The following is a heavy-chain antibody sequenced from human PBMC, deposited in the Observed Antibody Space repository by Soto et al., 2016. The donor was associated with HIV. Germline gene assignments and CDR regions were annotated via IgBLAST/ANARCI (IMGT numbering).Heavy chain of an antibody. CDR3: ARGAAGGSGAGNAFDV. CDR2: ISPNSQTT. V-gene: IGHV1-2*02. J-gene: IGHJ3*01. D-gene: IGHD3-10*01. CDR1: GPSFPTFH. Sequence: QVQLVQSGPELKEPGASVKVSCKISGPSFPTFHIHRVREAPGQGLEWMGWISPNSQTTNYAQKFHGRVTMTRDPSISTAYMELSGLTSGDSAVYYCARGAAGGSGAGNAFDVWGQGTLVTVSS.